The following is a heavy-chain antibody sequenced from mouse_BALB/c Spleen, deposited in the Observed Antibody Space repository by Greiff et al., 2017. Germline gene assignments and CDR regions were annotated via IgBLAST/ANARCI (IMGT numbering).Heavy chain of an antibody. CDR1: GFTFSSYA. D-gene: IGHD1-1*01. V-gene: IGHV5-9-1*01. CDR3: ARIITTVVVDY. Sequence: EVMLVESGGGLVKPGGSLKLSCAASGFTFSSYAMSWVRQTPEKRLEWVATISSGGSYTYYPDSVKGRFTISRDNAKNTLYLQMSSLRSEDTAMYYCARIITTVVVDYWGQGTTLTVSS. J-gene: IGHJ2*01. CDR2: ISSGGSYT.